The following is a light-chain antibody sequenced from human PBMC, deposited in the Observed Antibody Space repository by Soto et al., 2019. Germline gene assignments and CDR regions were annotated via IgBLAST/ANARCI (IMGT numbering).Light chain of an antibody. CDR3: SSYTSSSTPLV. CDR2: EVS. CDR1: SSDVGGYNY. J-gene: IGLJ1*01. V-gene: IGLV2-14*01. Sequence: QSALTQPACVSVSPGQSITSSCTGTSSDVGGYNYVSWYQQHPGKAPKLMIYEVSNRPSGVSNRFSGSKSGNTASLTISGLQAEDEADYYCSSYTSSSTPLVFGTGTKVTVL.